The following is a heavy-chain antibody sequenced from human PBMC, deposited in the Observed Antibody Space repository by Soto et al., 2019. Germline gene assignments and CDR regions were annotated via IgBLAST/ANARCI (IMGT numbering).Heavy chain of an antibody. CDR1: VYIFVNYG. CDR3: VMVDNYVTPTPQDV. D-gene: IGHD3-16*01. CDR2: ISPYTGNT. V-gene: IGHV1-18*01. Sequence: QVQLVQSGDEVKKPGASVKVSCNASVYIFVNYGIAWVRQAPGQGLEWMGWISPYTGNTHSATKVQGRLTMTTDTSTSTAYMDLGSLTSDDTAVYYCVMVDNYVTPTPQDVWGQGTTVTVSS. J-gene: IGHJ6*02.